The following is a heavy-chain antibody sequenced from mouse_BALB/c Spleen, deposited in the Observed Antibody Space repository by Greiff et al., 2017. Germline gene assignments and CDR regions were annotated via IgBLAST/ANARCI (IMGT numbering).Heavy chain of an antibody. CDR2: IWSGGST. CDR3: ARNLYYDYDGNAMDY. J-gene: IGHJ4*01. D-gene: IGHD2-4*01. CDR1: GFSLTSYG. Sequence: VQGVESGPGLVQPSQSLSITCTVSGFSLTSYGVHWVRQSPGKGLEWLGVIWSGGSTDYNAAFISRLSISKDNSKSQVFFKMNSLQANDTAIYYCARNLYYDYDGNAMDYWGQGTSVTVSS. V-gene: IGHV2-2*02.